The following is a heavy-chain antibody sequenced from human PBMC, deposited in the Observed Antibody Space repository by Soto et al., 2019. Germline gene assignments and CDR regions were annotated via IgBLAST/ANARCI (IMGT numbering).Heavy chain of an antibody. V-gene: IGHV3-23*01. D-gene: IGHD6-25*01. CDR2: GGST. Sequence: GGSTYYAGSVKGRFIISRDNSKNTVYVQMNSLRGEDTAVYYCAKDPSGYADGYYYYYYMDVWGKGTTVTVSS. CDR3: AKDPSGYADGYYYYYYMDV. J-gene: IGHJ6*03.